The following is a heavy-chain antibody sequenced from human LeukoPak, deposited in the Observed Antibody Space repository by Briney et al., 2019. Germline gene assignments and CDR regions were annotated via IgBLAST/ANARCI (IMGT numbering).Heavy chain of an antibody. CDR1: GGSISSSSYY. V-gene: IGHV4-61*02. D-gene: IGHD3/OR15-3a*01. J-gene: IGHJ4*02. CDR2: INTSGST. CDR3: ARQTGSGLFILP. Sequence: PSETLSLTCTVSGGSISSSSYYWGWIRQPAGKGLEWIGRINTSGSTNYNPSLKSRVTISVDTSKNQFSLKLSSVTAADTAVYYCARQTGSGLFILPGGQGTLVTVSS.